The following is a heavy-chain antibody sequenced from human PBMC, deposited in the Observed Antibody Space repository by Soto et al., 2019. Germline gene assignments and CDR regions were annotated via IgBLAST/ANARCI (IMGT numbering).Heavy chain of an antibody. CDR1: GFTFSSYA. CDR3: ARRIPFGYGMDV. D-gene: IGHD2-21*01. CDR2: ITSNGGNT. Sequence: EVQLVESGGGLVQPVGSLRLSCAASGFTFSSYAMHWVRQAPGKGLEYVSVITSNGGNTDYASSVKGRFTISRDNSKNTLYLQMGSLRAEDMAVYYCARRIPFGYGMDVWGQGTTVTVSS. V-gene: IGHV3-64*01. J-gene: IGHJ6*02.